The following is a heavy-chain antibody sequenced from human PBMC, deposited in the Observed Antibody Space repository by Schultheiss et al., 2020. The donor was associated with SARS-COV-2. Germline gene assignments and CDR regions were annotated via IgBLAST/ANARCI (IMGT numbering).Heavy chain of an antibody. CDR1: GFTVNNYS. Sequence: GESLKISCAVSGFTVNNYSMNWVRQAPGKGLEWVSAISGSGGSTYYADSVKGRFAISRDNSKNTLYLQMNSLRAEDTAVYYCAKDWDSGSHGWGQGTLVTVSS. CDR2: ISGSGGST. V-gene: IGHV3-23*01. CDR3: AKDWDSGSHG. J-gene: IGHJ4*02. D-gene: IGHD1-26*01.